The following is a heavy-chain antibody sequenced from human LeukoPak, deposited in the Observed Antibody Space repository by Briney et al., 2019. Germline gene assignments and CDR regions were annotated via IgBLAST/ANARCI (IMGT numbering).Heavy chain of an antibody. V-gene: IGHV1-2*02. CDR1: GYTFTGYY. CDR2: INPNSGGT. Sequence: ASVKVSCKASGYTFTGYYMHWVRQAPGQGLEWMGWINPNSGGTTYAQKFQGRVTVTRDTSISTAYMEVSRLRSDDTAVYYCAREYSSTSSYAAYFQHWGQGTLVTVSS. CDR3: AREYSSTSSYAAYFQH. D-gene: IGHD6-19*01. J-gene: IGHJ1*01.